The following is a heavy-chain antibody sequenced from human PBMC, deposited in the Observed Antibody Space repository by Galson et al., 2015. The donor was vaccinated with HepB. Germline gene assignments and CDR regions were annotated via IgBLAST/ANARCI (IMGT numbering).Heavy chain of an antibody. D-gene: IGHD6-19*01. CDR2: IVVGSGNT. CDR3: AADLAVAGTGRNL. V-gene: IGHV1-58*02. Sequence: SVKVSCKASGFTFTSSAMQWVRQARGQRLEWIVWIVVGSGNTNYAQKFQERVTITRDMSTSTAYMELSSLRSEDTAVYYCAADLAVAGTGRNLWGQGTLVTVSS. J-gene: IGHJ5*02. CDR1: GFTFTSSA.